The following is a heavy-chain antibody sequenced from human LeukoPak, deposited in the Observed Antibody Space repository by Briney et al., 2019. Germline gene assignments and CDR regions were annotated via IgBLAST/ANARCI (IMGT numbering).Heavy chain of an antibody. Sequence: SVKVSCKASGGTFSSYAISWVRQAPGQGLEWMGGIIPIFGTANYAQKFQGRVTITADKSTSTAYMELSSLRSEDTAVYYCARENCSSTSCWFDPWGQGTLATVSS. D-gene: IGHD2-2*01. CDR2: IIPIFGTA. V-gene: IGHV1-69*06. CDR1: GGTFSSYA. CDR3: ARENCSSTSCWFDP. J-gene: IGHJ5*02.